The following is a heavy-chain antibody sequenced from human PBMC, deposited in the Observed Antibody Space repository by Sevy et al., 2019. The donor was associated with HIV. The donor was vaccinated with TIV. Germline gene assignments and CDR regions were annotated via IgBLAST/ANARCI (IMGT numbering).Heavy chain of an antibody. CDR1: GFTFNEYG. V-gene: IGHV3-20*04. CDR2: INWNGADT. J-gene: IGHJ4*02. CDR3: AKNKGIAFVAIVSQYFGC. D-gene: IGHD3-16*01. Sequence: GGSLRLSCAVSGFTFNEYGMSWVRQVPGKGLEWVSGINWNGADTDYADSVKGRFTISRDNAKNSLYLQMNSLRAEDTALYFCAKNKGIAFVAIVSQYFGCWGRGTLVSVSS.